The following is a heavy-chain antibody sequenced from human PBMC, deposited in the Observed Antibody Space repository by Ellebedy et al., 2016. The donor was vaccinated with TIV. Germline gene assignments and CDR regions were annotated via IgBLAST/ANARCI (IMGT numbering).Heavy chain of an antibody. CDR2: ISGSGGST. Sequence: GESLKISCAASGFTFSSYAMSWVRQAPGKGLEWVSAISGSGGSTYYADSVKGRFTISRDNAKNTLYLQMNSLRAEDTAVYYCARDRGSSSWYGGSYYYYYGMDVWGQGTTVTVSS. CDR1: GFTFSSYA. D-gene: IGHD6-13*01. J-gene: IGHJ6*02. CDR3: ARDRGSSSWYGGSYYYYYGMDV. V-gene: IGHV3-23*01.